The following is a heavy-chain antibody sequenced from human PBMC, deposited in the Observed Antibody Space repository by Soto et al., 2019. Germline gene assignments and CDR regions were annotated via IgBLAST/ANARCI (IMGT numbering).Heavy chain of an antibody. CDR1: GFTFSSYG. J-gene: IGHJ4*02. D-gene: IGHD2-21*02. CDR3: AREAEGVTTSYYFDY. Sequence: GGSLRLSCAASGFTFSSYGMHWVRQAPGKGLEWVAVIWYDGSNKYYADSVKGRFTIPRDNSKNTLYLQMNSLRAEDTAVYYCAREAEGVTTSYYFDYWGQGTLVTVSS. CDR2: IWYDGSNK. V-gene: IGHV3-33*01.